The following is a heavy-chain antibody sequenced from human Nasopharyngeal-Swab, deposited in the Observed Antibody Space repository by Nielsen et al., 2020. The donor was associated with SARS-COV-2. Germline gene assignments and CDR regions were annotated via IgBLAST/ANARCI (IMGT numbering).Heavy chain of an antibody. D-gene: IGHD4-17*01. Sequence: SETLSLTCAVYGGSFSGYYWSWIRQPPGEGLEWIGEISHSGSTNYNPSLKSRVTISVDTSKNQFSLKLSSVTAADTAVYYCARGNGAFDYWGQGTLVTVSS. CDR2: ISHSGST. CDR3: ARGNGAFDY. J-gene: IGHJ4*02. V-gene: IGHV4-34*01. CDR1: GGSFSGYY.